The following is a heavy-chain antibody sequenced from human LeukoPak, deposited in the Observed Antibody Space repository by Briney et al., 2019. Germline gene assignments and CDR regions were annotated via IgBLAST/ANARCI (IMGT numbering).Heavy chain of an antibody. J-gene: IGHJ4*02. CDR1: GFTVSSNY. D-gene: IGHD5-18*01. V-gene: IGHV3-53*01. CDR2: IYSGGST. Sequence: GGSLRLSCVASGFTVSSNYMSWVRQAPGKGLEWVSVIYSGGSTYYADSVKGRFTISRDNSKNTLYLQMNSLRAEDTAVYYCAREGDTAMAFDYWGQGTLVTVSS. CDR3: AREGDTAMAFDY.